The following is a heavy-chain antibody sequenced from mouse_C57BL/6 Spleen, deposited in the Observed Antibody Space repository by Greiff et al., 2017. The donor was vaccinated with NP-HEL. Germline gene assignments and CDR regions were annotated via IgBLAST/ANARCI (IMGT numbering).Heavy chain of an antibody. V-gene: IGHV1-42*01. D-gene: IGHD2-2*01. CDR3: ARRVNWYFDV. CDR1: GYSFTGYY. J-gene: IGHJ1*03. Sequence: EVMLVESGPELVKPGASVKISCKASGYSFTGYYMNWVKQSPEKSLEWIGEINPSTGGTTYNQKFKAKATLTVDKSSSTAYMQLKSLTPEDSAVYYCARRVNWYFDVWGTGTTVTVSS. CDR2: INPSTGGT.